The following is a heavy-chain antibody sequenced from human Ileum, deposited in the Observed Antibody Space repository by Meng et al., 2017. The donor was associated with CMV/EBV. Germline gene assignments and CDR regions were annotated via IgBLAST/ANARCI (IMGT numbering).Heavy chain of an antibody. CDR2: IHYDGSSI. V-gene: IGHV3-30*02. CDR3: ARDFKWHIDY. J-gene: IGHJ4*02. Sequence: GESLKISCAASGFTFSDYGMHWVRQAPGKGLEWVTFIHYDGSSIDYADSVKGRFTISRDNSKNTLYLQMNSLRPEDTAVYFCARDFKWHIDYWGQGMRVTCSS. CDR1: GFTFSDYG. D-gene: IGHD2-21*01.